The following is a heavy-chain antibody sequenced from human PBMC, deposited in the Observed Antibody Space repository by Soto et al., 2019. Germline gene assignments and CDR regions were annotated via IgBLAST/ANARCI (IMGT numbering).Heavy chain of an antibody. V-gene: IGHV3-23*01. CDR2: ISPNGQGI. D-gene: IGHD4-4*01. CDR3: AKDRQYPRDYCHY. Sequence: EVKLLESGGGLVQPGGSLRLSCGVSGFTVTSNGVSWVRQAPGKGLEWVSAISPNGQGIWYADSVKGRFTISRDISRNTVFLQMDSLRAEDTAVYYCAKDRQYPRDYCHYWGQGILVTVSS. J-gene: IGHJ4*02. CDR1: GFTVTSNG.